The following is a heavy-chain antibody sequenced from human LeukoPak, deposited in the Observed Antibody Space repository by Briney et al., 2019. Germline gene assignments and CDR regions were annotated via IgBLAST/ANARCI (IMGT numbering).Heavy chain of an antibody. J-gene: IGHJ4*02. CDR1: GFTFDDYA. CDR2: ISWNSGSI. Sequence: GRSLRLSCAASGFTFDDYAMHWVRQAPGKGLEWVSGISWNSGSIGYADSVKGRFTISRDNAKNSLYLQMNSLRAEDTALYYCAKDLGAVAGRGFDYWGQGTLVTVSS. CDR3: AKDLGAVAGRGFDY. D-gene: IGHD6-19*01. V-gene: IGHV3-9*01.